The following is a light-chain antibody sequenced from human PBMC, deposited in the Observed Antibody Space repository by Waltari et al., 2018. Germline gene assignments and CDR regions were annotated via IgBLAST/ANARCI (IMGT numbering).Light chain of an antibody. CDR1: RSDVRTYNS. Sequence: QSALTQPASVSGAPGQSITISCPAIRSDVRTYNSASRYQQHPGKAPKLVIYDVSDRPSGISHRFSGSKSGSTASLTISGLQVEDEADYYCSSYISHNSRMFGGGTKLTVL. J-gene: IGLJ3*02. CDR3: SSYISHNSRM. V-gene: IGLV2-14*03. CDR2: DVS.